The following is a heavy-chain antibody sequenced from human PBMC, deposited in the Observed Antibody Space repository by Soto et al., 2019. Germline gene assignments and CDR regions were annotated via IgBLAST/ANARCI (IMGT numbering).Heavy chain of an antibody. J-gene: IGHJ6*03. CDR3: ARDGIAARAYYYDMDV. CDR2: ISSGSGSE. Sequence: EVKVVESGGGLVKPGGSLRLSCAASGFTFSSYNMNWVRQAPGKGLEWVSSISSGSGSEHYADSVKGRFTISGDNAKNSLYLQMNSLRAEDTAIYYCARDGIAARAYYYDMDVWGKGTTVTVSS. V-gene: IGHV3-21*01. D-gene: IGHD6-6*01. CDR1: GFTFSSYN.